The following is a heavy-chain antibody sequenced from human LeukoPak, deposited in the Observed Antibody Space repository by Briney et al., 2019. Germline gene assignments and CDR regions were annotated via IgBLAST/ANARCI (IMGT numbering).Heavy chain of an antibody. CDR2: ISGSDAGT. CDR3: ARDNGHRRLEAAGLGY. V-gene: IGHV3-23*01. D-gene: IGHD6-13*01. CDR1: GFTFNNYA. J-gene: IGHJ4*02. Sequence: PGGSLRLSCAASGFTFNNYAMSWVRQAPGKGLEWVSAISGSDAGTYYADSVKGRFTISRDNAKNSLYLQMNSLRAEDTAVYYCARDNGHRRLEAAGLGYWGQGTLVTVSS.